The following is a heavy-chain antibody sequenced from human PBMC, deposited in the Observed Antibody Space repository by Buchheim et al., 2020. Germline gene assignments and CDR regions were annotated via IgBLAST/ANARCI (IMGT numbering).Heavy chain of an antibody. Sequence: QLQLQESGPGLVKPSETLSLTCTVSGGSISSSSYYWGWIRQPPGKGLEWIGSIYYSGSTYYNPSLKSRVTISVDTSKNQFSLKLSSVTAADTAVYYCARTENYDYVWGSYRQGGAFDIWGQGT. CDR2: IYYSGST. CDR3: ARTENYDYVWGSYRQGGAFDI. D-gene: IGHD3-16*02. J-gene: IGHJ3*02. V-gene: IGHV4-39*01. CDR1: GGSISSSSYY.